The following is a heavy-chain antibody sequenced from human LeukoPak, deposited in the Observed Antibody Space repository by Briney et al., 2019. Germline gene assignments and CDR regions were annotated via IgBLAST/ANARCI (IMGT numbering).Heavy chain of an antibody. CDR3: AREYSSIYYFDY. J-gene: IGHJ4*02. CDR2: IYYSGST. Sequence: PSETLSLTCTVSGGSISSSSYYWGGIRQPPGKGLEWIGSIYYSGSTYCNPSLKSRVTISVDTSKNQFSLKLSSVSAADTAVYYCAREYSSIYYFDYWGQGTLVTVSS. CDR1: GGSISSSSYY. D-gene: IGHD6-13*01. V-gene: IGHV4-39*02.